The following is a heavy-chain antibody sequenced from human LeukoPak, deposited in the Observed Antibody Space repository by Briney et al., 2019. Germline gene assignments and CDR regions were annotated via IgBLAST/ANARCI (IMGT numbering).Heavy chain of an antibody. V-gene: IGHV3-30*02. J-gene: IGHJ4*02. CDR3: ARCVFYYGSGSNDY. Sequence: PGGSLRLSCAASGFTFSSYGMHWVRQAPGKGLEWVAFIRYDGSNKYYADSVKGRFTISRDNSKNTLYLQMNSLRAEDTAVYYCARCVFYYGSGSNDYWGQGTLVTVSS. D-gene: IGHD3-10*01. CDR2: IRYDGSNK. CDR1: GFTFSSYG.